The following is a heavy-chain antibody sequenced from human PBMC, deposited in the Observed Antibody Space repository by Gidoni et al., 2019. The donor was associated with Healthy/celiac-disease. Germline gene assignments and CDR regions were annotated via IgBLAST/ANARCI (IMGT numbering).Heavy chain of an antibody. V-gene: IGHV3-30*18. CDR1: GFTFSSYG. Sequence: QVQLVESGGGVVQPGRSLRLSCAASGFTFSSYGMHWVRQAPGKGLEWVAVISYDGSNKYYADSVKGRFTISRDNSKNTLYLQMNSLRAEDTAVYYCAKDEDDSGYNFDYWGQGTLVTVSS. D-gene: IGHD5-12*01. J-gene: IGHJ4*02. CDR3: AKDEDDSGYNFDY. CDR2: ISYDGSNK.